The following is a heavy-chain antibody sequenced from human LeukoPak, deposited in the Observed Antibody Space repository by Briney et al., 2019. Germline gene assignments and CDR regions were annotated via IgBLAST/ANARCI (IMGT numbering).Heavy chain of an antibody. D-gene: IGHD5/OR15-5a*01. Sequence: GGSLRLSCAASGFTFSTYNMNWVRQAPGKGLEWVSSISSSSSYIYYADSVKGRFTISRDNAKNSLYLQMNSLRAEDTAVYYCATSTWSTKYFDYWGPGTLVTVSS. CDR1: GFTFSTYN. J-gene: IGHJ4*02. CDR2: ISSSSSYI. V-gene: IGHV3-21*01. CDR3: ATSTWSTKYFDY.